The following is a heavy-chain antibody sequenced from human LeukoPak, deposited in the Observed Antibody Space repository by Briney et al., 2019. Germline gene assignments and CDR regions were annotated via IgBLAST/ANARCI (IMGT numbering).Heavy chain of an antibody. CDR3: ARADPNASGYFYRFNWFDP. D-gene: IGHD3-10*01. CDR2: IYSSGST. V-gene: IGHV4-59*01. J-gene: IGHJ5*02. CDR1: GGSMSSYY. Sequence: SETLSLTCTVSGGSMSSYYWNWVRQPPGKGLEWIGNIYSSGSTDYNPSLKSRVTISLDTSKFQFSLRLNSVTAADTAVYYCARADPNASGYFYRFNWFDPWGQGTPVTVSS.